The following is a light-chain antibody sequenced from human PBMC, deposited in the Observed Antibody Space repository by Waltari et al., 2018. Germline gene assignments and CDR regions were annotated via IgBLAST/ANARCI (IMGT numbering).Light chain of an antibody. CDR3: QQRSNWPYT. CDR1: QTVRTY. V-gene: IGKV3-11*01. CDR2: DAS. J-gene: IGKJ2*01. Sequence: EIVLTQSPATLSVSPGERSTIACSASQTVRTYLAWDQQKPGQAPRLHIVDASSRATGIPAKFRGSGSGTDVTLTVSNLEPEDFAVYYCQQRSNWPYTFGQGTRVDIK.